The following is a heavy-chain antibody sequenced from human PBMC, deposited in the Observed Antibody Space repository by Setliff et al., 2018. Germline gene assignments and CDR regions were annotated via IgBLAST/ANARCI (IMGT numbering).Heavy chain of an antibody. V-gene: IGHV4-59*08. CDR1: GGSINSYY. J-gene: IGHJ3*02. Sequence: SETLSLTCTVSGGSINSYYWSWIRQPPGKGLEWIAYISDSGSTNYNPSLKSRVTISLDTSKNQFSLKLSSVTAADTAVYYCARHNLHGTATTFAFDIWGQGTMVTVSS. CDR3: ARHNLHGTATTFAFDI. D-gene: IGHD2-21*02. CDR2: ISDSGST.